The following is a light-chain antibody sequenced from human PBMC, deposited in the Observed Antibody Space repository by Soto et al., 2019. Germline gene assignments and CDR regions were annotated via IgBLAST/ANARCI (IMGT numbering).Light chain of an antibody. CDR1: ENVDNRF. CDR3: QQYGSSPWT. J-gene: IGKJ1*01. CDR2: GAF. V-gene: IGKV3-20*01. Sequence: EIVLTQSPGTLSLTPGEGATLSCRASENVDNRFLAWYQQKPGQAPSILIFGAFRRATGVPDRFSGSGSGTDFALHIDSLEPEDFAVYYCQQYGSSPWTFGQGTKVDFK.